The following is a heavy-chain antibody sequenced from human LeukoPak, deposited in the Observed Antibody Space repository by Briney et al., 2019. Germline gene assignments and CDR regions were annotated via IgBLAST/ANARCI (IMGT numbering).Heavy chain of an antibody. CDR3: ARAVVGGSYSHFDY. D-gene: IGHD1-26*01. Sequence: SETLSPTCTVSGGSISSYHWSWIRQPPGKGLEWIAYIYYSGSTNYNPSLKSRVTISVDTSENQFSLNLSSVTAADTAVYYCARAVVGGSYSHFDYWGQGTLVTVSS. V-gene: IGHV4-59*01. CDR2: IYYSGST. J-gene: IGHJ4*02. CDR1: GGSISSYH.